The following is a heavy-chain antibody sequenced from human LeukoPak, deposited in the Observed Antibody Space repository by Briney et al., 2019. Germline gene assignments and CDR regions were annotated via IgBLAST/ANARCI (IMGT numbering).Heavy chain of an antibody. V-gene: IGHV4-39*02. D-gene: IGHD6-19*01. Sequence: SETLSLTCTVSGGSISSSSYYWGWIRQPPGKVLEWIGSLYRSGSTYYNPSLKSRVTISLDTSKNQFSLKLSSVTAADTAVYYCARDSRIAVAGFYYFDYWGQGTLVTVSS. CDR2: LYRSGST. J-gene: IGHJ4*02. CDR1: GGSISSSSYY. CDR3: ARDSRIAVAGFYYFDY.